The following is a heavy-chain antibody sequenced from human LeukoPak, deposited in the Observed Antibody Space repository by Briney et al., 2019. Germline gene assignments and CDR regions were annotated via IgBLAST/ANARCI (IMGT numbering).Heavy chain of an antibody. CDR1: GVSMSSGGNY. D-gene: IGHD1-14*01. Sequence: SQTLSLTCTVSGVSMSSGGNYWSWIRQHPGKGLEWIGYIYYSGTTQYNPSFKSRITISVDVSKNQFSLRLSSVTVADTAVYFCARTGARYFDFWGRGTLVTVSS. V-gene: IGHV4-31*03. J-gene: IGHJ4*02. CDR2: IYYSGTT. CDR3: ARTGARYFDF.